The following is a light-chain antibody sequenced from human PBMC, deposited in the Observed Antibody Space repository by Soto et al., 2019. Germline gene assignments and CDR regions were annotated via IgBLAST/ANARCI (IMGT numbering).Light chain of an antibody. CDR2: KAS. V-gene: IGKV1-5*03. J-gene: IGKJ4*01. CDR1: QAIATR. Sequence: DTQMTQSPSTLSASVGDRVTITCRASQAIATRLAWYQLKPGKAPNLLICKASSLESGVPSRFSGSGSGTQFTLTISSLQPDDSAIYYCQQYNDYPLTFGGGTEVEIK. CDR3: QQYNDYPLT.